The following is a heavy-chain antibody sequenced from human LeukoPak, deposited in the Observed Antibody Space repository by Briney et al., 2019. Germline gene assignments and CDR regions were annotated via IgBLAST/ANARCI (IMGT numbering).Heavy chain of an antibody. V-gene: IGHV1-2*02. Sequence: ASVEVSCKASGYTFTGYYMHCVRQAPGQGLEWMGWINPNSGGTNYAQKFQGRVTMTRDTSISTAYMELSRLRSDDTAVYYCARDRDIVGVSFDYWGQGTLVTVSS. D-gene: IGHD1-26*01. CDR1: GYTFTGYY. CDR3: ARDRDIVGVSFDY. CDR2: INPNSGGT. J-gene: IGHJ4*02.